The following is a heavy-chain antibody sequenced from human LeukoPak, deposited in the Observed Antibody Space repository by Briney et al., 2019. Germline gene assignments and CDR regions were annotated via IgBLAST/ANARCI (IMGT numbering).Heavy chain of an antibody. CDR2: IKHSGRT. CDR3: ARYCGSTSCYGAFDY. V-gene: IGHV4-34*01. J-gene: IGHJ4*02. Sequence: PSETLSLTCAVYGGSFSGYYWSWIRQPPGKGLERIGEIKHSGRTNFNPSRKSRVTISLDTSKNQFSLKLTSVTAADTAVYYCARYCGSTSCYGAFDYWGQGTLVTVSS. D-gene: IGHD2-2*01. CDR1: GGSFSGYY.